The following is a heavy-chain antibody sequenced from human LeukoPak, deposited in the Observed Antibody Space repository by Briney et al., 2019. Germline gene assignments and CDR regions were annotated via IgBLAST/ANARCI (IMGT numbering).Heavy chain of an antibody. CDR1: GYTLTELS. CDR2: FDPEDGET. D-gene: IGHD3-16*02. CDR3: ATDGGGVIGAFDI. V-gene: IGHV1-24*01. J-gene: IGHJ3*02. Sequence: GASVKVSCTVSGYTLTELSMHWVRQAPGKGLEWMGGFDPEDGETIYAQKFQGRVTMTEDTSTDTAYMELSSLRSEDTAVYYCATDGGGVIGAFDIWGQGTMVTVSS.